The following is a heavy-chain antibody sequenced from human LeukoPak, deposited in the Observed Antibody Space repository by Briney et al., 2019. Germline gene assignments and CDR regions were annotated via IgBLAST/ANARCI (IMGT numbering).Heavy chain of an antibody. Sequence: PSETLSLTCTVSGYSISSGYYWGWIRQPPGKGLEWIGSIYHSGSTYYNPSLKSRVTISVDTSKNQFSLKLSSVTAADTAVYYCARGPVLVGYDNSRGFDYWGQGTLVTVSS. J-gene: IGHJ4*02. D-gene: IGHD3-22*01. CDR1: GYSISSGYY. CDR3: ARGPVLVGYDNSRGFDY. CDR2: IYHSGST. V-gene: IGHV4-38-2*02.